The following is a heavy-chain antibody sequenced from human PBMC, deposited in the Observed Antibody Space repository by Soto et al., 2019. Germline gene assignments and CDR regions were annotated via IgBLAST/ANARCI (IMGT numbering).Heavy chain of an antibody. D-gene: IGHD2-2*01. V-gene: IGHV1-18*01. Sequence: GASVKVSCKASCYTFSSYGFSWVRQSPGQGLEWVAWIIANSGDTNSEQKFQDRVTLTTDTSTSTAYMGLSSLGSDDTAVYYCARHFRDSCRGTSCIYFDYWGQGTLVTVSS. CDR3: ARHFRDSCRGTSCIYFDY. CDR1: CYTFSSYG. J-gene: IGHJ4*02. CDR2: IIANSGDT.